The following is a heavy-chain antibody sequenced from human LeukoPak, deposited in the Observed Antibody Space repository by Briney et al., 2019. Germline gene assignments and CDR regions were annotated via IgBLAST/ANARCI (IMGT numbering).Heavy chain of an antibody. J-gene: IGHJ6*03. Sequence: GGSLRLSCAASGFTFSSYAMSWVRQAPGKGLEWVSAISGSGGSTYYADSVKGRFTISRDNSKNTLYLQMNSLRAEDTAVYYCAKGEEQQLATRPLYYYYYYMDVWGKGTTVTVSS. D-gene: IGHD6-13*01. CDR3: AKGEEQQLATRPLYYYYYYMDV. V-gene: IGHV3-23*01. CDR2: ISGSGGST. CDR1: GFTFSSYA.